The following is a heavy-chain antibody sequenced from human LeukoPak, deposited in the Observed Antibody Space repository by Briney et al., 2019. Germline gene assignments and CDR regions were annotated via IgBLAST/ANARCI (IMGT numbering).Heavy chain of an antibody. J-gene: IGHJ4*02. Sequence: GGSLRLSCAASGVTFGSYGMHWVRQAPGKGLEWVAVISYDGSNKYYADSVKGRFTISRDNSKNTLYLQMYRLRAEDTDVYYCAKDLYVWGSYRYPEYWGQGTVVTVSS. CDR3: AKDLYVWGSYRYPEY. CDR1: GVTFGSYG. D-gene: IGHD3-16*02. CDR2: ISYDGSNK. V-gene: IGHV3-30*18.